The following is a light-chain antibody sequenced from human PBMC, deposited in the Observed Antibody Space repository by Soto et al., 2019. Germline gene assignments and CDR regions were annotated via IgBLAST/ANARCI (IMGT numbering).Light chain of an antibody. J-gene: IGLJ3*02. CDR1: SSNIGNNY. V-gene: IGLV1-51*01. CDR2: DNN. Sequence: QSVLTQPPSVSAAPGQKVTISCSGSSSNIGNNYVSWYQQLPGTAPKLLIYDNNKRPSGIPDRFSGSKSGTSATLGITGLQTGDEAEYYCGTWDSSLSAWVFSGGTKVTVL. CDR3: GTWDSSLSAWV.